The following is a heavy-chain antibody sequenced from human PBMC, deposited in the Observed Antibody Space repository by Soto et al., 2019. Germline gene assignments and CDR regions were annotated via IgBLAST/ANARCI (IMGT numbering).Heavy chain of an antibody. CDR1: GFTFSSYG. V-gene: IGHV3-33*01. CDR3: ARDSEDSSGWYEYYYGMVV. CDR2: IWYDGSNK. Sequence: LRLSCAASGFTFSSYGMHWVRQAPGKGLEWVAVIWYDGSNKYYADSVKGRFTISRDNSKNTLYLQMNSLRAEDTAVYYCARDSEDSSGWYEYYYGMVVWGQGTTVTVSS. D-gene: IGHD6-19*01. J-gene: IGHJ6*02.